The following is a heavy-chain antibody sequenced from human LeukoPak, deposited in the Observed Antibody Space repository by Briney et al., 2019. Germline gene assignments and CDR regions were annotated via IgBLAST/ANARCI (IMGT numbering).Heavy chain of an antibody. J-gene: IGHJ6*02. CDR3: ASSYCSSTSCHDYYYYGMDV. D-gene: IGHD2-2*01. CDR2: INPSGGST. CDR1: GYTFTSYY. Sequence: AASVKVSCKASGYTFTSYYMHWVRQAPGQGLEWMGIINPSGGSTSYAQKFQGRVTMTRDTSTSTVCMELSSLRSEDTAVYYCASSYCSSTSCHDYYYYGMDVWGQGTTVTVSS. V-gene: IGHV1-46*01.